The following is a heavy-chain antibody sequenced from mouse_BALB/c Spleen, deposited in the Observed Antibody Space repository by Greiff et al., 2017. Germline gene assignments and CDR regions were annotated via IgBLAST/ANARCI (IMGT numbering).Heavy chain of an antibody. CDR2: ISYSGST. J-gene: IGHJ2*01. D-gene: IGHD1-1*01. CDR1: GYSITSDYA. V-gene: IGHV3-2*02. CDR3: ARRAVGDFDY. Sequence: EVQLVESGPGLVKPSQSLSLTCTVTGYSITSDYAWNWIRQFPGNKLEWMGYISYSGSTSYNPSLKSRISITRDTSKNQFFLQLNSVTTEDTATYYCARRAVGDFDYWGQGTTLTVSS.